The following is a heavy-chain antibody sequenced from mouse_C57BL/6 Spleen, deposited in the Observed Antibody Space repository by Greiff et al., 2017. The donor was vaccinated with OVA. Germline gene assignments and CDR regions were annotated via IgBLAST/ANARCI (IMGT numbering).Heavy chain of an antibody. V-gene: IGHV1-26*01. J-gene: IGHJ2*01. D-gene: IGHD2-4*01. CDR2: INPNNGGT. CDR3: ARRGGLPLDY. Sequence: VQLQQSGPELVKPGASVKISCKASGYTFTDYYMNWVKQSHGKSLEWIGDINPNNGGTSYNQKFKGKATLTVDKSSSTAYMELRSLTSEDSAVYYCARRGGLPLDYWGQGTTLTVSS. CDR1: GYTFTDYY.